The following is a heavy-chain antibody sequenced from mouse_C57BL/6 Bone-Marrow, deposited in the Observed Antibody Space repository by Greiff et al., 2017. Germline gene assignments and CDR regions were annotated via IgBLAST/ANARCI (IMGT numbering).Heavy chain of an antibody. Sequence: VHLVESGAELVKPGASVKMSCKASGYTFTTYPIEWMKQNHGKSLEWIGNFHPYNDDTKYNEKFKGKATLTVEKSSNTVYLELSRLTSDDSAVYDCARSSPFFYYFDYWGQGTTLTVSS. CDR1: GYTFTTYP. J-gene: IGHJ2*01. D-gene: IGHD1-1*01. CDR2: FHPYNDDT. CDR3: ARSSPFFYYFDY. V-gene: IGHV1-47*01.